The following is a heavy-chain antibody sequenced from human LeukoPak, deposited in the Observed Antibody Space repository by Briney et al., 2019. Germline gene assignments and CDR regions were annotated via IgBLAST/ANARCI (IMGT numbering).Heavy chain of an antibody. J-gene: IGHJ4*02. CDR2: ISAYNGYK. CDR3: ARDGWSEMGTILREVVSDY. CDR1: GYTFSNYG. Sequence: ASVKVSCKAYGYTFSNYGISWVRQAPGQGLGWMGWISAYNGYKNHAQKFQGRVTMTIDTYTNIAYMELSSLRPEDTAVYYCARDGWSEMGTILREVVSDYWGQGTLVTVSS. D-gene: IGHD5-24*01. V-gene: IGHV1-18*04.